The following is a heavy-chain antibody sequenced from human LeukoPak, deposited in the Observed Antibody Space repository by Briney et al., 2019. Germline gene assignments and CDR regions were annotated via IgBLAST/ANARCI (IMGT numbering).Heavy chain of an antibody. CDR2: ISSSSSYI. V-gene: IGHV3-21*01. CDR1: GFTFSTYS. Sequence: GGSLRLSCAASGFTFSTYSMNWVRQAPGKGLEWVSSISSSSSYIYYANSVKGRFTISRDNARKSLFLQMNSLRAEDTAVYYCARDLRLLQLDLGGRGTLVTVSS. CDR3: ARDLRLLQLDL. D-gene: IGHD3-22*01. J-gene: IGHJ2*01.